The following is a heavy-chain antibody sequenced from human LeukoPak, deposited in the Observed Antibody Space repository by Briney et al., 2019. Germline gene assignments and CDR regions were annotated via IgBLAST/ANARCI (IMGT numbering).Heavy chain of an antibody. CDR3: AKALRWWVTADY. Sequence: GGSLRLSCTASGFPFSGNAMSWVRQVPGRGLEWVSGVGGDEKTHYADFVRGRFTISRDNAKNTVFLQMTSLTVEDAAVYYCAKALRWWVTADYWGQGVLVTVSS. CDR2: VGGDEKT. V-gene: IGHV3-23*01. D-gene: IGHD2-21*02. CDR1: GFPFSGNA. J-gene: IGHJ4*02.